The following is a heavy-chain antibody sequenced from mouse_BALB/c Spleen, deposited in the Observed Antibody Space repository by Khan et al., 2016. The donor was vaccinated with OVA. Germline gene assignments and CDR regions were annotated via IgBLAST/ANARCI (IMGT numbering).Heavy chain of an antibody. CDR1: GFTFSTFG. CDR3: ARSTTVVARAMDY. J-gene: IGHJ4*01. D-gene: IGHD1-1*01. V-gene: IGHV5-17*02. Sequence: EVELVESGGGLVQPGGSRKLSCAASGFTFSTFGMHWVRQAPEKGLEWVAYISSGSRTIFYADTVKGRFTISRDHPKNTLFLQMTRLRSEDTAMYYCARSTTVVARAMDYWGQGTSVTVSS. CDR2: ISSGSRTI.